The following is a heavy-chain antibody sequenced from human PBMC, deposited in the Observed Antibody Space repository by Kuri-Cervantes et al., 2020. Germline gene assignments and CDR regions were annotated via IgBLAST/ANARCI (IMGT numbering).Heavy chain of an antibody. V-gene: IGHV3-21*01. CDR2: ISSSSSYI. Sequence: GGSLRLSCAASGFTFSSYSMNWVRQAPGKGLEWVSSISSSSSYIYYADSVKGRFTISRGNAKNSLYLQMNSLRAEDTAVYFCARDRVLGGYCSGGSCGSYMDIWGKGTTVTVSS. D-gene: IGHD2-15*01. J-gene: IGHJ6*03. CDR3: ARDRVLGGYCSGGSCGSYMDI. CDR1: GFTFSSYS.